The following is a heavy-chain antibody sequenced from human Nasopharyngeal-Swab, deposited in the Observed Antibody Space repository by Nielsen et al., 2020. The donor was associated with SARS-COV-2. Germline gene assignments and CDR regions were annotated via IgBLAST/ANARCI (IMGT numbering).Heavy chain of an antibody. D-gene: IGHD5-18*01. Sequence: SVKVSCKASGGTFSSYAISWVRQAPGQGLEWMGGIIPIFGTANYAQKFQGRVTITADESTSTAYMELSSLRSEDTAVYYCAKSEDTAMPWGYYYYGMDVWGQGTTVTVSS. J-gene: IGHJ6*02. CDR1: GGTFSSYA. CDR3: AKSEDTAMPWGYYYYGMDV. V-gene: IGHV1-69*13. CDR2: IIPIFGTA.